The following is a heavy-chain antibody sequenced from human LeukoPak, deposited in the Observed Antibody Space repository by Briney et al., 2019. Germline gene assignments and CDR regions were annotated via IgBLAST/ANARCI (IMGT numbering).Heavy chain of an antibody. D-gene: IGHD3-22*01. CDR1: GFTFSSYA. J-gene: IGHJ4*02. CDR3: ANVGWCVVTPYYFDY. V-gene: IGHV3-23*01. CDR2: ISGSGGST. Sequence: GGSLRLSCAASGFTFSSYAMSWVRQAPGKGLEWVSAISGSGGSTYYADSVKGRFTISRDNSKNTLYLQMNSLRAEDTAVYCCANVGWCVVTPYYFDYWGQGTLVTVSS.